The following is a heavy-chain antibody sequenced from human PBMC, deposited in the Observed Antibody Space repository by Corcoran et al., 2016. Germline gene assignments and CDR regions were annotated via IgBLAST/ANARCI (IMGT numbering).Heavy chain of an antibody. D-gene: IGHD3-22*01. CDR1: GFTFSNAW. CDR3: TTDRYYYDSSFDY. CDR2: IKSKTDGGTT. Sequence: EVQLVESGGGLVKPGGSLRLSCAASGFTFSNAWMNWVRQAPGKGLEWVGRIKSKTDGGTTDYAAPVKGRFTISRDDSKNTRYLQMNSLKTEDTAVYYCTTDRYYYDSSFDYWGQGTLVTVSS. J-gene: IGHJ4*02. V-gene: IGHV3-15*07.